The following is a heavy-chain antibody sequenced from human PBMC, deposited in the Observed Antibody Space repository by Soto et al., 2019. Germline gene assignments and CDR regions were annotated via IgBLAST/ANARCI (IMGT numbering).Heavy chain of an antibody. CDR2: ISYDGSNK. V-gene: IGHV3-30-3*01. CDR1: GFTFSSYA. D-gene: IGHD5-12*01. CDR3: ARERGDGYRYLTSFDY. J-gene: IGHJ4*02. Sequence: QVQLVESGGGVVQPGRSLRLSCAASGFTFSSYAMHWVRQAPGKGLEWVAVISYDGSNKYYADSVKGRFTISRDNSKNTLYLQMNSLRAEDTDVYYCARERGDGYRYLTSFDYWGQGTLVTVSS.